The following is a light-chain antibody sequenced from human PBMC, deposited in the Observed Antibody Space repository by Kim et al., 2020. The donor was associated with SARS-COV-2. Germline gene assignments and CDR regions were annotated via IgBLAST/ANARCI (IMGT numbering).Light chain of an antibody. CDR2: RSN. J-gene: IGLJ2*01. Sequence: GQRCTSACSGSSSNIGSDYASWYQQLPGTAHKVLIYRSNQRPSGVPDRFSGSKSDTSASLAISGLRSEDEGDYYCASWDDSLSGLVFGGGTQLTVL. CDR1: SSNIGSDY. V-gene: IGLV1-47*01. CDR3: ASWDDSLSGLV.